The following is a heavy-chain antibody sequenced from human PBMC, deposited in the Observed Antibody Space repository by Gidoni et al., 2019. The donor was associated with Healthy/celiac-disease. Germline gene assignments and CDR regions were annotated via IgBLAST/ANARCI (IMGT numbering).Heavy chain of an antibody. CDR2: INWNGGST. V-gene: IGHV3-20*04. CDR1: GFTFDDYG. J-gene: IGHJ4*01. Sequence: EVQLVESGGGVVRPGGSLRLSCAASGFTFDDYGMSWVRQAPGEGLEWVSGINWNGGSTGYADSVKGRFTISRDNAKNSLYLQMNSLRAEDTALYYCARVPLRLGELSLYYFDYWGQGTLVTVSS. D-gene: IGHD3-16*02. CDR3: ARVPLRLGELSLYYFDY.